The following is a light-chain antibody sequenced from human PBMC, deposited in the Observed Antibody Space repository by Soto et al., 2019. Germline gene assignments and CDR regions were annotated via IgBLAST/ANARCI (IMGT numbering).Light chain of an antibody. CDR1: SSDVGGYNY. J-gene: IGLJ2*01. V-gene: IGLV2-14*03. Sequence: QSVLTQPASVSGSPGQSITISCTGTSSDVGGYNYVSWYQHHPGRAPKLMIYNAFDRPSGVSNRFSGSKSGNTASLTISGLQAEDEADYYCSSYRGSNTVVFGGGPKLTVL. CDR3: SSYRGSNTVV. CDR2: NAF.